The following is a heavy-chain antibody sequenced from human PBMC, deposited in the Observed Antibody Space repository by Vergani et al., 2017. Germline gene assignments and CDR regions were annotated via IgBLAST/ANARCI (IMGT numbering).Heavy chain of an antibody. Sequence: VQLVESGGGVVQPGGSLRLSCAASGFTLTPYSMNWVRQAPGKGLEWVSYISSSSRTIFYADSVKGRFTISRDNARNSLYLHMNSLRAEDTAVYYCARSNDYYGDYDHWGQGTLVTVSS. CDR1: GFTLTPYS. CDR2: ISSSSRTI. J-gene: IGHJ5*02. D-gene: IGHD4-17*01. V-gene: IGHV3-48*01. CDR3: ARSNDYYGDYDH.